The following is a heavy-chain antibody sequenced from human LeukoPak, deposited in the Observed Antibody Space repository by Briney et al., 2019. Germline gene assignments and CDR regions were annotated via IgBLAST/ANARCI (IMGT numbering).Heavy chain of an antibody. CDR3: ARDAGSGVLWFGELFPYYFYY. J-gene: IGHJ4*02. Sequence: RRSLRLSCTTSGLTFSSYGMHWVRQAPGKGLEWVAVIWYDGSNKYYADSVKGRFTISRDNSKNTLYLQMNSLRAEDTAVYYCARDAGSGVLWFGELFPYYFYYWGQGTLVTVSS. V-gene: IGHV3-33*01. CDR1: GLTFSSYG. CDR2: IWYDGSNK. D-gene: IGHD3-10*01.